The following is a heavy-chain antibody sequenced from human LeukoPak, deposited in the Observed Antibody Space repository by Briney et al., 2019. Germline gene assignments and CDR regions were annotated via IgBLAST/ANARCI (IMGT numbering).Heavy chain of an antibody. CDR1: GFTFSSYG. Sequence: GGSLRLSCAASGFTFSSYGMHWVRQAPGKGLEWVAFIRYDGSNKYYADSVKGRFTISRDNSKNTLYLQMNSLRAEDTAVYYCAKDLGDYVWGSYPAWGRGTLVTVSS. D-gene: IGHD3-16*02. CDR2: IRYDGSNK. J-gene: IGHJ5*02. CDR3: AKDLGDYVWGSYPA. V-gene: IGHV3-30*02.